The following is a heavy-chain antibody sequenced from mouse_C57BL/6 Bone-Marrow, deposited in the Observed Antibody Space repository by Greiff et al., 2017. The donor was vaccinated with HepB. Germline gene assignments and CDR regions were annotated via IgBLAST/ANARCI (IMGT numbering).Heavy chain of an antibody. CDR1: GYTFTSYW. Sequence: QVQLKQPGAELVKPGASVKLSCKASGYTFTSYWMHWVKQRPGQGLEWIGMIHPNSGSTNYNEKFKSKATLTVDKSSSAAYMQLSSLTSVDSAVYYCARTTAQAYYFDYWGQGTTLTVSS. V-gene: IGHV1-64*01. D-gene: IGHD3-2*02. J-gene: IGHJ2*01. CDR3: ARTTAQAYYFDY. CDR2: IHPNSGST.